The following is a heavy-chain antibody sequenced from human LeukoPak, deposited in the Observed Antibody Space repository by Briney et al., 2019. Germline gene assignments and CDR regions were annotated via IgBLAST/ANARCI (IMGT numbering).Heavy chain of an antibody. CDR3: AKDSQGYGSSTSCYMGEYDY. D-gene: IGHD2-2*02. V-gene: IGHV3-30*02. CDR1: GFTFSSYG. J-gene: IGHJ4*02. Sequence: GGSLRLSCAASGFTFSSYGMHWVRQAPGKGLEWVAFIRYDGSNKYYADSVKGRFTISRDNSKNTLYLQMNSLRAEDTAVYYCAKDSQGYGSSTSCYMGEYDYWGQGTLVTVSS. CDR2: IRYDGSNK.